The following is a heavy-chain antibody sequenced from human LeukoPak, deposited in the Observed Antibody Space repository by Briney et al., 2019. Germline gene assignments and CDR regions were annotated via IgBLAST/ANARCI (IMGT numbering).Heavy chain of an antibody. CDR2: FDPEDGET. V-gene: IGHV1-24*01. CDR3: ARDSSWNVDFWFDP. Sequence: ASVKVSCKVSGYTLTELSMHWVRQAPGKGLEWMGGFDPEDGETIYAQKFQGRVTITTDESTSTAYMELSSLRSEDTAVYYCARDSSWNVDFWFDPWGQGTLVTVSS. D-gene: IGHD1-1*01. J-gene: IGHJ5*02. CDR1: GYTLTELS.